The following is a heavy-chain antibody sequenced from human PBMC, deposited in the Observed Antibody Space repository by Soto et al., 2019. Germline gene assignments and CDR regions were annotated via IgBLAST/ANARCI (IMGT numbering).Heavy chain of an antibody. Sequence: SETLSLTCTVSGGSISSDYWSWIRQPPGKGLEWIGYIYYSVSTNYNPSLKSRVTISVDRPKNQFSLKLTSVTAADTAVYYCARPLTQYTGSYHAFDIWGQGTMVTVSS. J-gene: IGHJ3*02. D-gene: IGHD1-26*01. V-gene: IGHV4-59*01. CDR1: GGSISSDY. CDR2: IYYSVST. CDR3: ARPLTQYTGSYHAFDI.